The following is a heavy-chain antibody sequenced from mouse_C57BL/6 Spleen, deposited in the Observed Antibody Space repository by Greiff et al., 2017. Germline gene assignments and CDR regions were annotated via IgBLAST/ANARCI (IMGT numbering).Heavy chain of an antibody. D-gene: IGHD3-2*02. CDR2: INPSSGYT. V-gene: IGHV1-7*01. CDR3: ARSEAQATWFAY. J-gene: IGHJ3*01. Sequence: QVQLQQSGAELAKPGASVKLSCKASGYTFTSYWMHWVKQRPGQGLEWIGYINPSSGYTKYNQKFKDKATLTADKSSCTAYMQLSSLTYEDSAVYYCARSEAQATWFAYWGQGTLVTVSA. CDR1: GYTFTSYW.